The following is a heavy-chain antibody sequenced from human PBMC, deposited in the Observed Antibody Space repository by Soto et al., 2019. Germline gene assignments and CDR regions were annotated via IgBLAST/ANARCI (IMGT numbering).Heavy chain of an antibody. CDR3: AKDRSYDSSGYYNYFDY. J-gene: IGHJ4*02. Sequence: GGSLRLSCAASGFTFSSYAMSWVRQAPGKGLEWVSAISGSGGSTYYADSVKGRFTISRDNSKNTLYLQLNSLRAEDTAVYYCAKDRSYDSSGYYNYFDYWGQGTLVTVSS. CDR1: GFTFSSYA. CDR2: ISGSGGST. D-gene: IGHD3-22*01. V-gene: IGHV3-23*01.